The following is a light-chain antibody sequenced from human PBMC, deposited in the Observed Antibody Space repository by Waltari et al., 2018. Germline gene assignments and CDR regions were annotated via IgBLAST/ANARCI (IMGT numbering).Light chain of an antibody. CDR2: EVT. CDR1: SSDVGSSHL. CDR3: YSYAGGRV. Sequence: QSALTQPASVSGSPGQSITISCTGSSSDVGSSHLVSWYLQHPGKAPKLIISEVTKRPSGVSNRFSGSKSGNTASLTISGLQAEDEADYYCYSYAGGRVFGTGTKVTVL. V-gene: IGLV2-23*02. J-gene: IGLJ1*01.